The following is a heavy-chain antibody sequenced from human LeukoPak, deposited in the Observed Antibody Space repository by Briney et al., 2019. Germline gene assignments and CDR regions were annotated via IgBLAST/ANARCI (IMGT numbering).Heavy chain of an antibody. J-gene: IGHJ6*02. CDR1: GDSVSSNSAA. V-gene: IGHV6-1*01. CDR3: ARDPGGYGPGIYGMDV. CDR2: TYYRSKWYN. Sequence: SQTLSLTCAISGDSVSSNSAAWNWIRQSPSRGLEWLGRTYYRSKWYNDYAVSVKSRITINPDTSKNQFSLKLSSVTAADTAVYYCARDPGGYGPGIYGMDVWGQGTTVTVSS. D-gene: IGHD3-10*01.